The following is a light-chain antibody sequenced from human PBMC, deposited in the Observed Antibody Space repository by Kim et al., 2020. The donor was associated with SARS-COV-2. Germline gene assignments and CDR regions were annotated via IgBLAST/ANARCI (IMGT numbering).Light chain of an antibody. J-gene: IGKJ4*01. CDR1: QSISSY. CDR2: DAS. Sequence: LSPGERATLSCRASQSISSYLAWYQQKSGQPPRLVIYDASNRATGIPARFSGSGSGTDFTLTISSLEAEDFAVYYCQQRNSWPLTFGGGTKVDIK. CDR3: QQRNSWPLT. V-gene: IGKV3-11*01.